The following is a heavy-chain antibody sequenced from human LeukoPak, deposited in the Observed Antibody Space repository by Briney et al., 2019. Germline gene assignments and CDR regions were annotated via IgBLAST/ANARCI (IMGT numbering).Heavy chain of an antibody. J-gene: IGHJ4*02. Sequence: SETLSLTCAVYGGSFSGYYWSWIRQPPGKGLEWIGEINHSGSTNYNPSLKSRVTISVDTSKNQFSLKLSSVTAADTAVYYCARAGYCSSTSCYRAYYFDYWGQGTLVTVSS. CDR2: INHSGST. D-gene: IGHD2-2*02. CDR1: GGSFSGYY. V-gene: IGHV4-34*01. CDR3: ARAGYCSSTSCYRAYYFDY.